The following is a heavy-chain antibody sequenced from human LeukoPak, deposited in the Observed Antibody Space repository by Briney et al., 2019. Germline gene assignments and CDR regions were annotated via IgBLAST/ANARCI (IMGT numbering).Heavy chain of an antibody. CDR1: GGSISSYY. D-gene: IGHD3-22*01. J-gene: IGHJ3*02. CDR2: INHSGST. V-gene: IGHV4-34*01. CDR3: AIEDSSGYGYYAFDI. Sequence: PSETLSLTCTVSGGSISSYYWSWIRQPPGKGLEWIGEINHSGSTNYNPSLKSRVTISVDTSKNQFSLKLSSVTAADTAVYYCAIEDSSGYGYYAFDIWGQGTMVTVSS.